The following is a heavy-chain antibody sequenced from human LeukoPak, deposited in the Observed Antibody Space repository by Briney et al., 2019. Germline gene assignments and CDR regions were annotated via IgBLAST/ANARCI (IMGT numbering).Heavy chain of an antibody. Sequence: SETLSLTCTVSGGSISSYYWSWIRQPPGKGLEWIGYIYYSGSTNYNPSLKSRVTISVDTSKNQFSLKLRSVTAADTAVYYCARERPIAAAAGGMDVWGQGTTVTVSS. D-gene: IGHD6-13*01. CDR3: ARERPIAAAAGGMDV. J-gene: IGHJ6*02. CDR2: IYYSGST. V-gene: IGHV4-59*12. CDR1: GGSISSYY.